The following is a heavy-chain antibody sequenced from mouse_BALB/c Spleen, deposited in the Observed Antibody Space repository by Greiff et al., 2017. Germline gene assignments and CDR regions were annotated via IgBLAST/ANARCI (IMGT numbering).Heavy chain of an antibody. J-gene: IGHJ3*01. CDR1: GYSFTSYY. CDR3: ARSGEARFAY. CDR2: IFPGSGNT. Sequence: QVQLQQSGPELVKPGASVKISCKASGYSFTSYYIHWVKQRPGQGLEWIGWIFPGSGNTKYNEKFKGKATLTADTSSSTAYMQLSSLTSEDSAVYFCARSGEARFAYWGQGTLVTVSA. D-gene: IGHD3-1*01. V-gene: IGHV1-66*01.